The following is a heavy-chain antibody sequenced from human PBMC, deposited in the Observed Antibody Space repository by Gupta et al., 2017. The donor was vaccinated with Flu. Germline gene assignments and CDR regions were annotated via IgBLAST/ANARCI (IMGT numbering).Heavy chain of an antibody. V-gene: IGHV1-8*01. D-gene: IGHD3-3*01. Sequence: QVQLVQSGAEVKKPGASVKVSCKASGYTFTSYDINWVRQATGQGLEWMGWMNPNSGNTGYAQKFQGRVTMTRNTSISTAYMELSSLRSEDTAVYYCARGPLLRFLEWLSPPIDYWGQGTLVTVSS. CDR1: GYTFTSYD. J-gene: IGHJ4*02. CDR2: MNPNSGNT. CDR3: ARGPLLRFLEWLSPPIDY.